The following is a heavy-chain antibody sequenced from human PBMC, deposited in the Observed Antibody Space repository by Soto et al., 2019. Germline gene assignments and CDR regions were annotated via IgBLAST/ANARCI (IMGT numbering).Heavy chain of an antibody. CDR1: GGSISSGGYS. V-gene: IGHV4-30-2*01. Sequence: QLQLQESGSGLVKPSQTLSLTCAVSGGSISSGGYSWSWIRQPPGKGLEWIGYIYHSGSTYYNPSAKRHVTIAVDRSKNQFSLKLSSVPAADTAEYYCASSSPPFDYWGQGTLVTVSS. CDR2: IYHSGST. CDR3: ASSSPPFDY. J-gene: IGHJ4*02.